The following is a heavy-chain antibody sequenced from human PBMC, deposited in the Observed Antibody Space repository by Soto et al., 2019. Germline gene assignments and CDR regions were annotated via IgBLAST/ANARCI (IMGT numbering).Heavy chain of an antibody. J-gene: IGHJ6*03. CDR2: IFYNGST. D-gene: IGHD5-18*01. CDR1: GDSIRDYY. Sequence: SETLSLTCIVSGDSIRDYYWNWIRQPPGKGLEWIGYIFYNGSTNYNPSLKSRVTISVGTSKNQFSLKLTSVSAADTAVYYCAREGYSYGPGYYYYYMDVWGKGTTVTVSS. CDR3: AREGYSYGPGYYYYYMDV. V-gene: IGHV4-59*01.